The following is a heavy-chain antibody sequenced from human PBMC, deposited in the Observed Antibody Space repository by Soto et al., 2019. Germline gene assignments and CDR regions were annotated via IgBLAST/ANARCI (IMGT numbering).Heavy chain of an antibody. Sequence: QVQLVQSGAEVKKPGSSVKVSCKASGGTFSSYAISWVRQAPGQGLEWMGGIIPIFGTANYAQKFQGRVTITADESTSTAYMERSSLRSADTAVYYCARGVLPDFWSGYYPFDYWGQGTLVTVSS. D-gene: IGHD3-3*01. CDR3: ARGVLPDFWSGYYPFDY. J-gene: IGHJ4*02. CDR1: GGTFSSYA. CDR2: IIPIFGTA. V-gene: IGHV1-69*01.